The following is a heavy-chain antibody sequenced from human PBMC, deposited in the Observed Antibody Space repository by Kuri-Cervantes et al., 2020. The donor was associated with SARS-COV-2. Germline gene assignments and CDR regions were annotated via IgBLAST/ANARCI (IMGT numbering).Heavy chain of an antibody. Sequence: GESLKISCAASGFTVSSNYMSWVRQAPGKGLEWVSIIYGGGSTYFADSVKGRFTVSRDNSKNTFYLQMNSLRAEDTAVYYCARGYEARYSSSWYLDYWGQGTLVTVSS. D-gene: IGHD6-13*01. CDR2: IYGGGST. J-gene: IGHJ4*02. CDR3: ARGYEARYSSSWYLDY. CDR1: GFTVSSNY. V-gene: IGHV3-53*01.